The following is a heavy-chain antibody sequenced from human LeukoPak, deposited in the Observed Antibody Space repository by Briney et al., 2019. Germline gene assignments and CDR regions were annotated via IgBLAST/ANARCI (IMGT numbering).Heavy chain of an antibody. CDR3: VRDMDRYGFDY. J-gene: IGHJ4*02. CDR2: ITSDGITT. CDR1: GFTFSTYW. Sequence: GGSLRLSCAASGFTFSTYWMHWVRQAPGKGLVWVSHITSDGITTTYADSVKGRFTISRDNAKNTLYLQVNSLRAEDTAVYYCVRDMDRYGFDYWGQGTLVTVSS. V-gene: IGHV3-74*01. D-gene: IGHD4-17*01.